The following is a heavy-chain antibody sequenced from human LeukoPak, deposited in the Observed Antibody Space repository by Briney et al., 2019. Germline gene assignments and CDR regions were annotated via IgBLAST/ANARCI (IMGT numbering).Heavy chain of an antibody. Sequence: SVKVSCKASGYTFTGYHMHWVRQAPGQGLEWMGRIIPILGIANYAQKFQGRVTITADKSTSTAYMELSSLRSEDTAVYYCAREIFGTHPHAFDIWGQGTMVTVSS. J-gene: IGHJ3*02. CDR2: IIPILGIA. CDR3: AREIFGTHPHAFDI. V-gene: IGHV1-69*04. CDR1: GYTFTGYH. D-gene: IGHD3-3*01.